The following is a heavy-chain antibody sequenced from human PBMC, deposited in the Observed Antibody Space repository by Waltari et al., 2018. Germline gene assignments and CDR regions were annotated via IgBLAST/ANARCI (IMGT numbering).Heavy chain of an antibody. D-gene: IGHD1-26*01. CDR1: GYTFTSYA. Sequence: VQLVQSGAEVKKPGASVKVSCKASGYTFTSYAMSWVGQAPGKGLEWVSAISGSGGSTYYADSVKGRFTISRDNSKNTLYLQMNSLRAEDTAVYYCARGRELLGWFDPWGQGTLVTVSS. V-gene: IGHV3-23*04. CDR2: ISGSGGST. J-gene: IGHJ5*02. CDR3: ARGRELLGWFDP.